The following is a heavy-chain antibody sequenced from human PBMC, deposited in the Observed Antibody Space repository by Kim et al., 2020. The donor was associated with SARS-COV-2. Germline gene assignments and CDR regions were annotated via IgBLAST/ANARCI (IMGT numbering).Heavy chain of an antibody. D-gene: IGHD6-6*01. J-gene: IGHJ6*02. CDR2: ISSSSSYI. CDR3: ARDLARYSSSSGYYYYGMDV. V-gene: IGHV3-21*01. CDR1: GFTFSSYS. Sequence: GGSLRLSCAASGFTFSSYSMNWVRQAPGKGLEWVSSISSSSSYIYYADSVKGRFTISRDNAKNSLYLQMNSLRAEDTAVYYCARDLARYSSSSGYYYYGMDVWGQGTTVTISS.